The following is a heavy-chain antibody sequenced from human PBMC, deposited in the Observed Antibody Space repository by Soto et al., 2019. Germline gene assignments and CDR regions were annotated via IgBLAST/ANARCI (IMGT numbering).Heavy chain of an antibody. CDR3: ARGGKWLPPDY. V-gene: IGHV4-34*01. Sequence: QVQLQQWGAGLLKPSETLSLTCAVYGGSFSGYYWSWIRQPPGKGLEWIGEINHSGSTNYNPSLTGRVTISVDTSKNQFSLKLSSVTAADTAVYYCARGGKWLPPDYWGQGTLVTVSS. D-gene: IGHD3-22*01. CDR2: INHSGST. J-gene: IGHJ4*02. CDR1: GGSFSGYY.